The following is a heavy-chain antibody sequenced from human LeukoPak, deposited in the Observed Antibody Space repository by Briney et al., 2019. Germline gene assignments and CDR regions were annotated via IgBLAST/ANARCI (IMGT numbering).Heavy chain of an antibody. CDR2: IKQDGSEK. J-gene: IGHJ4*02. V-gene: IGHV3-7*01. CDR1: GFTFSNYW. CDR3: ARDRYYGSENDYAYFFDY. D-gene: IGHD3-10*01. Sequence: PGGSLRLSCAASGFTFSNYWMSWVRQAPGKGLERVANIKQDGSEKYYVNSVKGRFTISRDNAKNSLYLQMSSLRGEDTAVYYCARDRYYGSENDYAYFFDYWGQGTLDTVSS.